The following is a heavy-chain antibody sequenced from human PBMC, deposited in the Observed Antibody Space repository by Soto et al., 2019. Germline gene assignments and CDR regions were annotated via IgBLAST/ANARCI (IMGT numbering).Heavy chain of an antibody. Sequence: EVQLVESGGGLVQWGGSLRLSCAASGFTFSSYSVNWVRQAPGKGLEWVSYISSGSKTIFYADSVKGRFTVSRDNAKNSQYLQMNSLRDEDTAVYYCAREDILGARRFDYWGQGTLVTVSS. CDR3: AREDILGARRFDY. V-gene: IGHV3-48*02. J-gene: IGHJ4*02. CDR1: GFTFSSYS. CDR2: ISSGSKTI. D-gene: IGHD1-26*01.